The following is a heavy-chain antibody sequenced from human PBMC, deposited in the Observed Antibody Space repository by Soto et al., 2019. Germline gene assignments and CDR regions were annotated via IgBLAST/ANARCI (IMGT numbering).Heavy chain of an antibody. CDR1: GGTFSSYA. Sequence: QVQLVQSGAEVKKPGSSVKVSCKASGGTFSSYAISWVRQAPGQGLEWMGGIIPIFGTANYAQKFQGRVTITADESTSTAYMELSSLRSEDTAVYYCARVAGLGGTAIRYYYYGMDVWGQGTTVTASS. V-gene: IGHV1-69*01. CDR2: IIPIFGTA. D-gene: IGHD5-18*01. J-gene: IGHJ6*02. CDR3: ARVAGLGGTAIRYYYYGMDV.